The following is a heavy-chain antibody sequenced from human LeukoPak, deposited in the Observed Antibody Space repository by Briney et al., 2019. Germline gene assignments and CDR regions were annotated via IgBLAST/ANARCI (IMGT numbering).Heavy chain of an antibody. J-gene: IGHJ5*02. Sequence: SETLSLTCAVYGGSFSGYYWSWIRQPPGKGLEWIGSIYHSGSTYYNPSLKSRVTISVDTSRNQFSQNLSSVTAADTAVYYCARHYGPWGQGTLVAVSS. CDR1: GGSFSGYY. CDR3: ARHYGP. V-gene: IGHV4-34*01. CDR2: IYHSGST. D-gene: IGHD3-16*01.